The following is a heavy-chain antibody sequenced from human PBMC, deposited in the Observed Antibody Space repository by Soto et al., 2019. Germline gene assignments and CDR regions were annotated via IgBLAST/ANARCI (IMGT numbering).Heavy chain of an antibody. CDR3: ARAEVAVAGSGWFDA. CDR2: IFYSGST. J-gene: IGHJ5*01. V-gene: IGHV4-30-4*01. CDR1: GDSITSGDYY. D-gene: IGHD6-19*01. Sequence: SETLSLTCTVSGDSITSGDYYWSWVRQPPGKGLEWIGYIFYSGSTYYKASLKSRVTISLDMSRNQFSLRLTSVTAADTAVYYCARAEVAVAGSGWFDAWGHGTLVTVAS.